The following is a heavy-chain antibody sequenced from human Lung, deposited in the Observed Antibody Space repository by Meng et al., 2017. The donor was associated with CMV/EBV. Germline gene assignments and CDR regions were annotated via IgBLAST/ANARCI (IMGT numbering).Heavy chain of an antibody. CDR1: GYIFTNYD. CDR3: ARYVPNGSFWYFDF. D-gene: IGHD6-13*01. CDR2: ISVKNGEA. V-gene: IGHV1-18*01. J-gene: IGHJ2*01. Sequence: GQLVQSGADAKEPGASMKVSCKASGYIFTNYDISWVRQAPGQGLEWMGWISVKNGEAKYPQNFQGRVTMTTDTTTSTAYMELRSLTSDDTAVYYCARYVPNGSFWYFDFWGRGTLVTVSS.